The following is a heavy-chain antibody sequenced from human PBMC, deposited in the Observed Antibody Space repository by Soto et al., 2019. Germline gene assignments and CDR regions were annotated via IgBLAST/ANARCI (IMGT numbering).Heavy chain of an antibody. CDR1: GGSFSGFY. Sequence: PSETLSLTXAVYGGSFSGFYWSWIRQPPGKGLEWIGEINHSGSTNYNPSLKSRVTISVDTSKNQFSLKLSSVTAADTAVYYCARGPRGTVLTIVMAFWGQGTTVTVSS. J-gene: IGHJ6*02. V-gene: IGHV4-34*01. CDR3: ARGPRGTVLTIVMAF. CDR2: INHSGST. D-gene: IGHD1-1*01.